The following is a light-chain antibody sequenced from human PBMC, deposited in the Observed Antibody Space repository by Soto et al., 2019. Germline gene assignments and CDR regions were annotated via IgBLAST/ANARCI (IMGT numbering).Light chain of an antibody. CDR1: SSDIGSYNY. J-gene: IGLJ2*01. V-gene: IGLV2-14*03. CDR3: CSYTTTTTLVV. Sequence: QSALTQPASVSGSPGQSITISCSGSSSDIGSYNYVSWYQQHPGKAPKLMIYDVTNRPSGVSDRFSGSKSGDTASLTISGLQADDEADYYCCSYTTTTTLVVFGGGTKLTVL. CDR2: DVT.